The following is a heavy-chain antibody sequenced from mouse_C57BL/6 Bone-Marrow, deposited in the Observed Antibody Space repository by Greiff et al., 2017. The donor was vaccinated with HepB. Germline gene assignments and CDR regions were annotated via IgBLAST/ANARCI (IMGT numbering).Heavy chain of an antibody. CDR1: GFTFSSYA. CDR2: ISDGGSYT. CDR3: ARDRPLAYYSPY. V-gene: IGHV5-4*01. D-gene: IGHD2-12*01. J-gene: IGHJ3*01. Sequence: DVHLVESGGGLVKPGGSLKLSCAASGFTFSSYAMSWVRQTPEKRLEWVATISDGGSYTYYPDNVKGRFTISRDNAKNNLYLQMSHLKSEDTAMYYCARDRPLAYYSPYWGQGTLVTVSA.